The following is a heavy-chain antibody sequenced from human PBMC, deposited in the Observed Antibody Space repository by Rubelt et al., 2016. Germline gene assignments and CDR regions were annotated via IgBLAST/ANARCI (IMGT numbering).Heavy chain of an antibody. J-gene: IGHJ3*02. CDR1: GGSFSGYY. D-gene: IGHD6-19*01. V-gene: IGHV4-34*01. Sequence: QVQLQQWGAGLLKPSETLSLTCAVYGGSFSGYYWSWIRQPPGKGLEWIGEINHSGSTNYNPSLKSRVTISVDTSKNRFSLKLSSVTAADTAVYYCASGSSEWLMDAFDIWGQGTTVTVSS. CDR3: ASGSSEWLMDAFDI. CDR2: INHSGST.